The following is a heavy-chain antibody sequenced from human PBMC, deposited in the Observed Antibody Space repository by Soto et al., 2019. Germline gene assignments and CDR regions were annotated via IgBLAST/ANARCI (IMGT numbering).Heavy chain of an antibody. CDR3: TTDSTNYDSSGRDAFDI. D-gene: IGHD3-22*01. CDR1: GFTFSNAW. V-gene: IGHV3-15*07. J-gene: IGHJ3*02. Sequence: EVQLVESGGGLVKPGGSLRLSCAASGFTFSNAWMNWVRQAPGKGLEWVGRIKSKTDGGTTDYAAPVKGRFTISRDDSNNTLYLQMNSLKTEDTAVYYCTTDSTNYDSSGRDAFDIWGQGTMVTVSS. CDR2: IKSKTDGGTT.